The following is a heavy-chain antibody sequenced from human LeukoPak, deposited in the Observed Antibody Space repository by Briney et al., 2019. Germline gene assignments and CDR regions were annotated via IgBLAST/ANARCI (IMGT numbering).Heavy chain of an antibody. CDR1: GGSFSGYY. D-gene: IGHD3-3*01. CDR2: INHSGST. CDR3: ARVFGGAAHDY. Sequence: SETLSLTCAVYGGSFSGYYWSWIRQPPGKGLEWIGEINHSGSTNYNPSLKSRVTISVDTSKNQFSLDLSSVTAADTAVYYCARVFGGAAHDYWGQGTLVTVSS. V-gene: IGHV4-34*01. J-gene: IGHJ4*02.